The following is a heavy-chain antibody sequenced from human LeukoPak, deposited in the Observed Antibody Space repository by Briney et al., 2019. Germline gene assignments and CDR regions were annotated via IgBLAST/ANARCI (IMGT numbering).Heavy chain of an antibody. V-gene: IGHV4-4*07. J-gene: IGHJ5*02. D-gene: IGHD6-6*01. CDR2: LYTSGNT. Sequence: SETLSLTCTVSGGSISSYYWSWIRQPAGKGLEWIGRLYTSGNTNYNPSLKSRVTMSVDTSKNQFSLRLSSVTAADTAVYYCARGCTCSSPLFDPWGQGTLVTVSS. CDR1: GGSISSYY. CDR3: ARGCTCSSPLFDP.